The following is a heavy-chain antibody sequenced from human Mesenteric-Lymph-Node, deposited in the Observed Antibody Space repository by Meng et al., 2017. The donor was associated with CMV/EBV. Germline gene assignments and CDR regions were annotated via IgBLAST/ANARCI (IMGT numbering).Heavy chain of an antibody. V-gene: IGHV1-2*02. CDR3: ARGYYDGRPILDF. D-gene: IGHD3-16*01. Sequence: ASVKVSCKTSGYSFTDSYMHWVRQAPGQGPEWMGWIYLNSGGTNYAQKFQGRVTMTRDTSISTAYMELSRLRFDDTAVYFCARGYYDGRPILDFWGQGTLVTVSS. CDR1: GYSFTDSY. CDR2: IYLNSGGT. J-gene: IGHJ4*02.